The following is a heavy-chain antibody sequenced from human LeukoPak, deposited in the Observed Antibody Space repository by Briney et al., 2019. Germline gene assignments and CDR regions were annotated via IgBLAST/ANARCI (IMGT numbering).Heavy chain of an antibody. CDR2: ISSSSSYI. V-gene: IGHV3-21*01. J-gene: IGHJ4*02. CDR1: GFTFSSYS. Sequence: GGSLRLSCAASGFTFSSYSMNWVRQAPGKGLEWVSSISSSSSYIYYADSAKGRFTISRDNAKNSLYLQMNSLGAEDTAVYYCARDGWSCSSTSCPGTYYFDYWGQGTLVTVSS. D-gene: IGHD2-2*01. CDR3: ARDGWSCSSTSCPGTYYFDY.